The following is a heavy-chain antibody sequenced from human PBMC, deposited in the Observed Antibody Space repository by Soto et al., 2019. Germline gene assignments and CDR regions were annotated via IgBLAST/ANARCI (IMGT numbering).Heavy chain of an antibody. J-gene: IGHJ6*03. Sequence: QPQLQESGPGLVKPSETLSLTCTVSGGSISSSSYYWGWIRQPPGKGLEWIGSSYYSGSTYYNPSLKSRVTISVDTSKNQFSLKLSSVTAADTAVYYCARSSYSSGWYYYYMDVWGKGTTVTVSS. V-gene: IGHV4-39*01. CDR1: GGSISSSSYY. CDR3: ARSSYSSGWYYYYMDV. CDR2: SYYSGST. D-gene: IGHD6-19*01.